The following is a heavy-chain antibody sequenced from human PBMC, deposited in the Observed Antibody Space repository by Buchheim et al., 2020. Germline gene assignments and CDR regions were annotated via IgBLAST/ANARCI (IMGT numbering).Heavy chain of an antibody. CDR3: ARDRPSGYYYGSGSYYRRPHDAFDI. J-gene: IGHJ3*02. D-gene: IGHD3-10*01. V-gene: IGHV4-34*01. CDR2: INHSGST. Sequence: QVQLQQWGAGLLKPSETLSLTCAVYGGSFSGYYWSWIRQPPGKGLEWIGEINHSGSTNYNPSLKSRVTISVDTSKNQFSLKLSSVTAADTAVYYCARDRPSGYYYGSGSYYRRPHDAFDIWGQGT. CDR1: GGSFSGYY.